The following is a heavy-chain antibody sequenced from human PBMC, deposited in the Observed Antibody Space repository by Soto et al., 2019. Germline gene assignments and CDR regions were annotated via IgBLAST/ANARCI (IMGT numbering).Heavy chain of an antibody. V-gene: IGHV4-59*01. D-gene: IGHD3-10*01. CDR1: GGSISSYY. CDR2: IFYSGRN. CDR3: ARADYYCSGFGY. Sequence: SETLSLTCTVSGGSISSYYWSWIRQPPGKGLEWIGYIFYSGRNNYNPSLKSRVTMSVDTPKNQFTLKLSSVTAADTAVYYCARADYYCSGFGYWGQGTLVTVSS. J-gene: IGHJ4*02.